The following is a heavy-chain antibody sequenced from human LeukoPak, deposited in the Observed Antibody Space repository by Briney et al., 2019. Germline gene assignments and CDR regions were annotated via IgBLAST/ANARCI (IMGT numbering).Heavy chain of an antibody. Sequence: SETLSLTCTVSGGSISSYYWSWIRQPAGKGLEWIGRIYTSGSTNYNPSLKSRVTMSVDTSKNQFSLKLDSVTAADTAVYFCARGMAAAYDYNWFDPWGPGTLVTVSS. J-gene: IGHJ5*02. V-gene: IGHV4-4*07. CDR3: ARGMAAAYDYNWFDP. CDR2: IYTSGST. CDR1: GGSISSYY. D-gene: IGHD5-12*01.